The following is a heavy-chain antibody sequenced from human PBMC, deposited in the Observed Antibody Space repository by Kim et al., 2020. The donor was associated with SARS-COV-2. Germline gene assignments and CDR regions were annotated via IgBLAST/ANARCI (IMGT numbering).Heavy chain of an antibody. V-gene: IGHV3-43*02. CDR1: GFTFDDYA. CDR3: AKGLSYGRNLYYYYYGMDV. CDR2: ISGDGGST. J-gene: IGHJ6*02. D-gene: IGHD5-18*01. Sequence: GGSLRLSCAASGFTFDDYAMHWVRQAPGKGLEWVSLISGDGGSTYYADSVKGRFTISRDNSKNSLYLQMNSLRTEDTALYYCAKGLSYGRNLYYYYYGMDVWGQGTTVTVSS.